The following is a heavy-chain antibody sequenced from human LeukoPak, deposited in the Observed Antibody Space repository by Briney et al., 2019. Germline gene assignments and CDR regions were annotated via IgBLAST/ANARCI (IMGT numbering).Heavy chain of an antibody. Sequence: GGSLRLSCAASGFTFSNAWLNWVRQAPGKGLEWVGHIKSKTDGGTTDYAAPVKGRFTISRDDSKNTLSLQMNSLKTEDTAVYYCTTGDYWGQGTLVTVSS. CDR3: TTGDY. CDR1: GFTFSNAW. J-gene: IGHJ4*02. CDR2: IKSKTDGGTT. V-gene: IGHV3-15*01.